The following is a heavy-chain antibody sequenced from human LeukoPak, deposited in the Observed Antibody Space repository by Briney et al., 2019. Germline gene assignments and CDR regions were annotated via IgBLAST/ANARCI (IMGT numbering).Heavy chain of an antibody. CDR2: ISASGGDT. V-gene: IGHV3-23*01. D-gene: IGHD6-13*01. Sequence: GGSPRLSCVVSGLTFSSYSMSWVRQAPGKGLEWVSGISASGGDTWYPDSVKGRFTISRDNSKNTLYLQMNSPRAEDTAIYYCAKDAAGPEYWGQGTLVTVSS. CDR3: AKDAAGPEY. CDR1: GLTFSSYS. J-gene: IGHJ4*02.